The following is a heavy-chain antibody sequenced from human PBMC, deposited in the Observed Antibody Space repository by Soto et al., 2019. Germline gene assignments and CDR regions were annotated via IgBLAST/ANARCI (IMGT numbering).Heavy chain of an antibody. CDR2: ISGSGGST. Sequence: GGSLRLSCAASGFTFSSYAMSWVRQAPGKGLEWVSAISGSGGSTYYADSVKGRFTISRDNSKNTLYLQMNSLRAEDTAVYYCAKDYGDHPYYYYGMDVWGQGTTVTVSS. J-gene: IGHJ6*02. CDR1: GFTFSSYA. CDR3: AKDYGDHPYYYYGMDV. D-gene: IGHD4-17*01. V-gene: IGHV3-23*01.